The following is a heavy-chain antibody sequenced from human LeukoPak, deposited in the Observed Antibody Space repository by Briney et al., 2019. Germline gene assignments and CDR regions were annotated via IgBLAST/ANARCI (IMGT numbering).Heavy chain of an antibody. CDR1: GFTFDDYG. CDR3: ARQITMVRGLRGAFDI. D-gene: IGHD3-10*01. J-gene: IGHJ3*02. CDR2: INWNGGST. Sequence: PGGSLRLSCAASGFTFDDYGMSWVRQAPGKGLEWVSGINWNGGSTGYADSVKGRFTISRDNAKNSLYLQMNGLRVEDTALYYCARQITMVRGLRGAFDIWGQGTMVTVSS. V-gene: IGHV3-20*04.